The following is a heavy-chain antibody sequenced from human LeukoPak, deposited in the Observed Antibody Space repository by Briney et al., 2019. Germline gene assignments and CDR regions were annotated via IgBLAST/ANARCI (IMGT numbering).Heavy chain of an antibody. CDR1: GGSISSYY. J-gene: IGHJ4*02. V-gene: IGHV4-59*08. D-gene: IGHD3-22*01. CDR3: ARVASYYYDSSGYGCDY. CDR2: IYYSGRT. Sequence: SETLSLTCSVSGGSISSYYWSWIRQPPGKGLEWIGCIYYSGRTNYNPSLKSRVTISVDTSKNQFSLKLSPVTAADTAVYYCARVASYYYDSSGYGCDYWGQGTLVTVSS.